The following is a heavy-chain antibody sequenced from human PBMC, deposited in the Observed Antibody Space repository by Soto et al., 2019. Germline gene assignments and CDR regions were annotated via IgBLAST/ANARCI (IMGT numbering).Heavy chain of an antibody. D-gene: IGHD6-13*01. V-gene: IGHV3-48*02. Sequence: EMQLVESGGGLVQPGGSLRLSCAASGFTFSTYSMNWVRQAPGKGLEWVSDITSSSTTIFYADSVKGRFTISRDTAKNSLNLQMNSLTDEDTSVYYCARDNGIAGSFDRWGQGTLVTVSS. J-gene: IGHJ5*02. CDR3: ARDNGIAGSFDR. CDR2: ITSSSTTI. CDR1: GFTFSTYS.